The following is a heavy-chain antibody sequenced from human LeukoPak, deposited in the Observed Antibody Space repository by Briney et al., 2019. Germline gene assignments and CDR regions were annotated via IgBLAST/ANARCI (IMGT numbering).Heavy chain of an antibody. CDR1: GFTFSSYG. CDR3: ARGEDDYGGGDAFDI. D-gene: IGHD4-23*01. J-gene: IGHJ3*02. CDR2: ISYDGSNK. Sequence: GGSLRLSCAASGFTFSSYGMHWVRQAPGKGLEWVAVISYDGSNKYYADSVKGRFTISRDNSKNTLYLQMNSLRAEDTAVYYCARGEDDYGGGDAFDIWGQGTMVTVSS. V-gene: IGHV3-30*03.